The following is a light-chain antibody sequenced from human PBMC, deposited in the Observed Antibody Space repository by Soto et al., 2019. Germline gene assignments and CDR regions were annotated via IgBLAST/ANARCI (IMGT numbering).Light chain of an antibody. V-gene: IGLV1-40*01. Sequence: QSALTQPPSVSGAPGQRVTISCSGSSSNIGAGYDVHWYQQLPGKAPKLLIYANNNRPSGLPDRFSGSKSVTSASLAIAGLPAEDEADYYCQSYDSSLTVFGTGTKVTVL. CDR1: SSNIGAGYD. CDR2: ANN. J-gene: IGLJ1*01. CDR3: QSYDSSLTV.